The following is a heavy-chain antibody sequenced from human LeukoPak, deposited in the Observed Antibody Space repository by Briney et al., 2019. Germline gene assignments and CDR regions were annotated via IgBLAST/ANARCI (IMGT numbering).Heavy chain of an antibody. J-gene: IGHJ6*02. V-gene: IGHV3-30-3*01. CDR2: ISYDGSNK. CDR1: GFTFSTYA. Sequence: PGRSLRLSCAASGFTFSTYAMHWVRQAPGKGLDWVAVISYDGSNKYHADSVQGRFTTSRDNSKNTLYLQMNSLRPEDTAVYYCARGEAEQNYYCYNMDVWGQGTTVTVSS. CDR3: ARGEAEQNYYCYNMDV. D-gene: IGHD6-13*01.